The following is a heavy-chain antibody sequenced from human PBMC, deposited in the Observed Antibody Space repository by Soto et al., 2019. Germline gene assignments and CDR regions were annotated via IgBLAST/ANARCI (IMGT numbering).Heavy chain of an antibody. V-gene: IGHV4-39*01. J-gene: IGHJ3*02. Sequence: CSVSGGPISSNSYYWGWTCQQPGKGLEWIGSIYYSGNTYYSPSLKSRVTISVDTSKNQFSLRLNSVTAADTAVYFCARFFKSGSPRAFDIWGQGTMVTVSS. D-gene: IGHD3-10*01. CDR3: ARFFKSGSPRAFDI. CDR2: IYYSGNT. CDR1: GGPISSNSYY.